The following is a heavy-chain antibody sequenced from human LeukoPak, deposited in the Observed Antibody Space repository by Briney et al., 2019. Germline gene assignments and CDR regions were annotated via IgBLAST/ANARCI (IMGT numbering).Heavy chain of an antibody. Sequence: SQTLSLTCALSGDSFSSNRAAWNWIRQSPSRGLEWLGRTYYRSKLYNDYALSVKSRMTINPDTSKNQFSLQLNSVTPEDTAVYYCARQENINYYNGMDVWGQGTTVTVSS. CDR3: ARQENINYYNGMDV. V-gene: IGHV6-1*01. CDR2: TYYRSKLYN. D-gene: IGHD2/OR15-2a*01. CDR1: GDSFSSNRAA. J-gene: IGHJ6*02.